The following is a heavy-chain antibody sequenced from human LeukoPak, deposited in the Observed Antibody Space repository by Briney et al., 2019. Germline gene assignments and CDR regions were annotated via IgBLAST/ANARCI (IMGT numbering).Heavy chain of an antibody. D-gene: IGHD2-2*01. CDR1: GYTFTSYY. V-gene: IGHV1-46*01. Sequence: ASVKVSCKASGYTFTSYYMHWVRQAPGQGLEWMGIINPSGGSTSYAQKFQGRVTMTRDMSTSTVYMELSSLRSEDTAVYYCARGLYCSSTSCHYYYYYYGMDVWGQGTTVTVSS. CDR2: INPSGGST. CDR3: ARGLYCSSTSCHYYYYYYGMDV. J-gene: IGHJ6*02.